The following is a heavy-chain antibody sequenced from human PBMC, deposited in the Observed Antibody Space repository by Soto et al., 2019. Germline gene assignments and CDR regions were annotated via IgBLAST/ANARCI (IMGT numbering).Heavy chain of an antibody. Sequence: QVQLVESGGGVVQPGTSLRLSCAASGFTFRNYVIHWVRQAPGKGLESLTNKYSADSEKARFSISRDNSKNTLYLQLNSLRADDTARYYCVRASRLYTGSFFDFWGRGTLVTVAS. CDR3: VRASRLYTGSFFDF. V-gene: IGHV3-33*01. J-gene: IGHJ4*02. D-gene: IGHD1-26*01. CDR1: GFTFRNYV. CDR2: NK.